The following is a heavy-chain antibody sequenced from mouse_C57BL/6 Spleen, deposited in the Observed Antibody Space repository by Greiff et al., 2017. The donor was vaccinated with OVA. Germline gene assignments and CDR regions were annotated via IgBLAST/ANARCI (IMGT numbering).Heavy chain of an antibody. V-gene: IGHV6-3*01. Sequence: EVKLMESGGGLVQPGGSMKLSCVASGFTFSNYWMNWVRQSPEKGLEWVAQIRLKSDNYATHYAESVKGRFTISRDDSKSSVYLQMNNLRAEDTGIYYCTVTTVVSFDDWGQGTTLTVAS. CDR2: IRLKSDNYAT. D-gene: IGHD1-1*01. CDR3: TVTTVVSFDD. CDR1: GFTFSNYW. J-gene: IGHJ2*01.